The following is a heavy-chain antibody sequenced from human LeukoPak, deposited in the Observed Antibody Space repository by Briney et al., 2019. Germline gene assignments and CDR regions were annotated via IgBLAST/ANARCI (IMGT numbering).Heavy chain of an antibody. D-gene: IGHD3-3*01. V-gene: IGHV4-59*08. CDR3: ARHSGTYYDFWSGYEHNWFDP. CDR2: IYYSGSP. Sequence: SETLSLTCTVSSGSMSSYYWSWIRQSPGKGLEWIGYIYYSGSPNYNPSLKTRVTISVDTSKNQLSLKLSSVTAADTAVYYCARHSGTYYDFWSGYEHNWFDPWGQGTLVTVSS. J-gene: IGHJ5*02. CDR1: SGSMSSYY.